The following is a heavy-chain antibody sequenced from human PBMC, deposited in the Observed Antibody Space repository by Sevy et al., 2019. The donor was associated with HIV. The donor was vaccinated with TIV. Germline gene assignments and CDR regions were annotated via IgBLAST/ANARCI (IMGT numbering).Heavy chain of an antibody. Sequence: GGSLRLSCAASGFSFSKYWMSWVRQAPGKGLEWVANIKEDGSQKNYLESVKGRFTISRDNAKNLLYLQMNNLRADGTAVYYCARDPDNLSGYPSHYFDYWGQGTLVTVSS. J-gene: IGHJ4*02. CDR2: IKEDGSQK. CDR1: GFSFSKYW. D-gene: IGHD3-9*01. V-gene: IGHV3-7*01. CDR3: ARDPDNLSGYPSHYFDY.